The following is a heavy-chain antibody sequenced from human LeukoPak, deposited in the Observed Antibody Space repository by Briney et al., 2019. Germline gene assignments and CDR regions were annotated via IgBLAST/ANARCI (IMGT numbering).Heavy chain of an antibody. V-gene: IGHV3-53*05. CDR3: ARALDRVVPGYYMDV. Sequence: GGSLRLSCAASGFTVSSNYMSWVRQAPGKGLEWVSVIHSGDTTYYGSSVEGRFTISKDNSKNTVYLQMNSLRAEDTAVYYCARALDRVVPGYYMDVWGKGTTVTVSS. CDR2: IHSGDTT. CDR1: GFTVSSNY. D-gene: IGHD2-2*01. J-gene: IGHJ6*03.